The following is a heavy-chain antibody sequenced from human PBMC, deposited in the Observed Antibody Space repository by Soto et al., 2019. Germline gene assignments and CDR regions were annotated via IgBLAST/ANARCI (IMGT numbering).Heavy chain of an antibody. CDR1: GGSISSYY. J-gene: IGHJ6*03. CDR2: IYYSGST. V-gene: IGHV4-59*01. CDR3: ARGRPQKGGYCSSTSCYSYYYYMDV. D-gene: IGHD2-2*01. Sequence: SETLSLTCTVSGGSISSYYWSWIRQPPGKGLEWIGYIYYSGSTNYNPSLKSRVTISVDTSKNQFSLKLSSVTAADTAVYYCARGRPQKGGYCSSTSCYSYYYYMDVWGKGTTVTISS.